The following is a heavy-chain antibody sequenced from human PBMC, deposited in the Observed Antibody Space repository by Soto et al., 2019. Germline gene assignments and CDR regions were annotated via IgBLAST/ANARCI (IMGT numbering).Heavy chain of an antibody. CDR2: INAGNGNT. J-gene: IGHJ5*02. D-gene: IGHD3-3*01. CDR3: AREVLRFLEWLQGPLYGWFYP. V-gene: IGHV1-3*01. CDR1: GYTFTSYA. Sequence: ASVKFSCKASGYTFTSYAMHWVRQAPGQRLEWMGWINAGNGNTKYSQKFQGRFTITRDTSASTAYMELSSLRSEDTAVYYCAREVLRFLEWLQGPLYGWFYPWGQGTLVTVSS.